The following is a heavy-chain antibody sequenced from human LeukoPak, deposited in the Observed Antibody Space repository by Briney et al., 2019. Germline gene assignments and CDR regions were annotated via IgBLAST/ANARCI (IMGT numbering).Heavy chain of an antibody. CDR3: ARLVHGDPPT. CDR2: IYGDSTTK. V-gene: IGHV3-66*02. Sequence: GRPRRFSGVASGLTFSKYTMGWVRQAPGKGLGGVSDIYGDSTTKTLYADSVKGRFTISRDNSKNTLYLQMNSLRAEDTAVYYCARLVHGDPPTWGQGTLVTVSS. J-gene: IGHJ5*02. D-gene: IGHD4-17*01. CDR1: GLTFSKYT.